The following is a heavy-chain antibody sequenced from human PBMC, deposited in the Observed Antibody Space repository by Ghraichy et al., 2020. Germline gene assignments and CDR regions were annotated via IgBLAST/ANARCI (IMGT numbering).Heavy chain of an antibody. D-gene: IGHD3-3*01. J-gene: IGHJ6*02. CDR1: GFTFSNYS. CDR2: INFTGSTT. Sequence: GGSLRLSCAASGFTFSNYSMNWVRQAPGKGLEWISYINFTGSTTYYADSVKGRFGISRDNAKNSLYLQMNSLRDEDAAVYYCARANYDFWSASNYYYGMDVWGQGTTVTVSS. V-gene: IGHV3-48*02. CDR3: ARANYDFWSASNYYYGMDV.